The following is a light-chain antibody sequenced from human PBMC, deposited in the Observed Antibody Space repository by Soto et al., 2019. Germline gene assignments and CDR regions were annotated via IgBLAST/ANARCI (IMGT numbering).Light chain of an antibody. V-gene: IGKV3-20*01. Sequence: EIVLTQSPGTLSLSPGERATLSCRASQSVSSSYLAWYQQKPGQAPRLLIYGASSRATGIPDRFNGSGSGTDFTLTISRLEPEDFAVYYCQQYGSQYTFGQGTKLEIK. CDR1: QSVSSSY. CDR3: QQYGSQYT. CDR2: GAS. J-gene: IGKJ2*01.